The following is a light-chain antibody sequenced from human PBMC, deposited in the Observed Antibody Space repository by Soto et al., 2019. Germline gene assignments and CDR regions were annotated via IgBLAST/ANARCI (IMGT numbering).Light chain of an antibody. CDR3: QQYGSSRFT. V-gene: IGKV3-20*01. CDR1: QSVSSSY. Sequence: ESVLTQSPGTLSLSPGERATLSCRASQSVSSSYLAWYQQKPDQAPRLLIYGASNRATGIPDRFSGSGSGTDFTLTISRLEPEDFAVYYCQQYGSSRFTFGPGTKVDIK. J-gene: IGKJ3*01. CDR2: GAS.